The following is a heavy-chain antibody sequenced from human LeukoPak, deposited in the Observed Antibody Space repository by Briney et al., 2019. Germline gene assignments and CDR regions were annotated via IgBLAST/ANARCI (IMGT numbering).Heavy chain of an antibody. J-gene: IGHJ4*02. CDR1: GFTFSSHW. V-gene: IGHV3-7*01. CDR3: VGTPNRDFFDY. Sequence: GGSLRLSCAASGFTFSSHWMNWVRQAPGKGLEWVANIKQDGSEKFYVDSVKGRSTISRDNAKNSLYLQMNSLRAEDTAVYYCVGTPNRDFFDYWGQGTLVTVSS. CDR2: IKQDGSEK. D-gene: IGHD7-27*01.